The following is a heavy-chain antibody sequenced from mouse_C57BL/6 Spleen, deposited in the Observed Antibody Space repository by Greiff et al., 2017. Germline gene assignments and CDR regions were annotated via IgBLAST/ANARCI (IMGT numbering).Heavy chain of an antibody. V-gene: IGHV1-80*01. CDR2: IYPGDGAT. CDR1: GYAFSSYW. CDR3: SRVYGGSLYYFDY. Sequence: VQLQQSGAELVKPGASVKISCKASGYAFSSYWMNWVKQRPGKGLEWIGQIYPGDGATNYNGKFKGKATMTADKSSSTAYMQLSSLTSEDSAVYYCSRVYGGSLYYFDYWGQGTTLTVSS. J-gene: IGHJ2*01. D-gene: IGHD1-1*01.